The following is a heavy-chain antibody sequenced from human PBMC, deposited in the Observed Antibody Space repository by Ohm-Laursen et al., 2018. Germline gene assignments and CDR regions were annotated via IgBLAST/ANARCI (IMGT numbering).Heavy chain of an antibody. CDR1: GFTFSDYS. D-gene: IGHD3-10*01. J-gene: IGHJ6*02. CDR3: AKDSSGGYYGMHV. V-gene: IGHV3-11*01. CDR2: ISSSSTTI. Sequence: SLRLSCAASGFTFSDYSMTWIRQAPGKGLDWVSYISSSSTTIYYADSVKGRFTISRDNAKNSLYLQMNSLRAEDTALYYCAKDSSGGYYGMHVWGQGTTVTVSS.